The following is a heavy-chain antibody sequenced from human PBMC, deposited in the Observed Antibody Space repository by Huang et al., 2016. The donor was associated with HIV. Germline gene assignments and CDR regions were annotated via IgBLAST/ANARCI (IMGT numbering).Heavy chain of an antibody. CDR1: GGSFSGYY. J-gene: IGHJ4*02. V-gene: IGHV4-34*02. CDR3: ARRYNSRRDY. D-gene: IGHD3-22*01. CDR2: INHSVNT. Sequence: QVQLEQWGAGLLKASETLSLTCAVYGGSFSGYYWNWLRQAPGKGLECVGEINHSVNTNYNSSLKSRVNMSVDTSKSQFSLYLTSLSAADTGTYFCARRYNSRRDYWGRGTLVTVHS.